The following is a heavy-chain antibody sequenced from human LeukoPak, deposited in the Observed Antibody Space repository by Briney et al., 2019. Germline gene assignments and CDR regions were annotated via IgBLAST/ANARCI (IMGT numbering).Heavy chain of an antibody. CDR1: GFTFSSYS. J-gene: IGHJ4*02. CDR2: ISSSSSYI. CDR3: ARVGWELLIGGGTTDY. D-gene: IGHD1-26*01. V-gene: IGHV3-21*01. Sequence: PGGSLRLSCAASGFTFSSYSMNWVRQAPGKGLEWVSSISSSSSYIYYADSVKGRFTISRDNAKNSLYLQMNSLRAEDTAVYYCARVGWELLIGGGTTDYWGQGTLVTVSS.